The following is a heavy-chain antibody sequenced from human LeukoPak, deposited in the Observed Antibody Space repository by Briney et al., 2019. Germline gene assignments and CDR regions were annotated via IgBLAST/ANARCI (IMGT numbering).Heavy chain of an antibody. CDR3: ARDKVETPKYYYYYYGMDV. Sequence: EASVKVSCKASGYTFTSYYMHWVRQAPGQGLEWMGIINPSGGSTSYAQKFQGRVTMTRDTSTSTVYMELSSLRSEDTAVYYCARDKVETPKYYYYYYGMDVWGQGTTVTVSS. J-gene: IGHJ6*02. CDR2: INPSGGST. V-gene: IGHV1-46*01. CDR1: GYTFTSYY.